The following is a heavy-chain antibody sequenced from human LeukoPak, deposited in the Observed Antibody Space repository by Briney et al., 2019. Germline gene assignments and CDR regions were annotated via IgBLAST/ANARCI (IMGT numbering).Heavy chain of an antibody. Sequence: GGSLRLSCAASGITVSGNYMNWVRQAPGKGLEWVSVIYSGGSTYYADSVKGRFTISRDNSKNTLYLQMNSLRAEDTAVYYCARDKMVRGASDYWGQGTLVTVSS. CDR2: IYSGGST. J-gene: IGHJ4*02. CDR3: ARDKMVRGASDY. V-gene: IGHV3-53*01. D-gene: IGHD3-10*01. CDR1: GITVSGNY.